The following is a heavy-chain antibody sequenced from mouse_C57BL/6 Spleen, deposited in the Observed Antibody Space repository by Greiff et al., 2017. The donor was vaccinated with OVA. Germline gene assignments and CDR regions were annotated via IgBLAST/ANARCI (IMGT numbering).Heavy chain of an antibody. D-gene: IGHD1-1*01. Sequence: VQLKESGPELVKPGASVKISCKASGYAFSSSWMNWVKQRPGKGLEWIGRIYPGDGDTNYNGKFKGKATLTADKSSSTAYMQLSSLTSEDSAVYFCARRDYGSSHWYFDVWGTGTTVTVSS. J-gene: IGHJ1*03. V-gene: IGHV1-82*01. CDR1: GYAFSSSW. CDR2: IYPGDGDT. CDR3: ARRDYGSSHWYFDV.